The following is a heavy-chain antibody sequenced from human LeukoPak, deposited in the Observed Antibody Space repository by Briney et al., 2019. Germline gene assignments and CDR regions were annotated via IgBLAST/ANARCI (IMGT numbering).Heavy chain of an antibody. CDR3: ATDRTRTYSSSWYPRASS. Sequence: GSSVKVSCKASGGTFSSYAISWVRQAPGQGLEWMGGIIPIFGTANYAQKFQGRVTITADESTSTAYMELSSLRSEDTAVYYCATDRTRTYSSSWYPRASSWGQGTLVTVSS. CDR2: IIPIFGTA. J-gene: IGHJ5*02. V-gene: IGHV1-69*01. CDR1: GGTFSSYA. D-gene: IGHD6-13*01.